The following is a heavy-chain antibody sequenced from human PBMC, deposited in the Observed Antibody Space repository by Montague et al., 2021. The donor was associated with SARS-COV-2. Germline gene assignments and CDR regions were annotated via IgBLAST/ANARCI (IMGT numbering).Heavy chain of an antibody. D-gene: IGHD6-13*01. Sequence: SLRLSCAASGFTFSSYGMHWVRQAPGKGLEWVAVIWYAGSNKYYADSVKGRFTISRDNSKNTLYLQMNSLRAEDTAVYYCARDRVRAAAGTRYYLDYWGQGTLVTVSS. CDR2: IWYAGSNK. V-gene: IGHV3-33*01. J-gene: IGHJ4*02. CDR1: GFTFSSYG. CDR3: ARDRVRAAAGTRYYLDY.